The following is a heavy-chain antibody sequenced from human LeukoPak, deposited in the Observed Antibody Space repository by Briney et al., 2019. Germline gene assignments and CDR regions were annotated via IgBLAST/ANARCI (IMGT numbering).Heavy chain of an antibody. CDR1: GGSISSYY. CDR3: ARTILSGSYLYYFDY. J-gene: IGHJ4*02. D-gene: IGHD1-26*01. CDR2: IYYSGST. Sequence: SETLSLTCTVSGGSISSYYWSWIRQPPGKGLEWIGYIYYSGSTNYNPSLKSRVTISVDTSKNQFSLKLSSVTAADTAVYYCARTILSGSYLYYFDYWGQGTLVTVSP. V-gene: IGHV4-59*01.